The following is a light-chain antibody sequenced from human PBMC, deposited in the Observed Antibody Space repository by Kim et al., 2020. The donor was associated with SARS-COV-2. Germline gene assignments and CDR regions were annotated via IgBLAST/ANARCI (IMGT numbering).Light chain of an antibody. V-gene: IGLV2-14*03. Sequence: GQSISMSCTGSSSDVGAYNYVSWYQQYPGKAPKLMIYDVTKRPSGVSDRFSGSKSGNTASLTISGLQPEDEADYYCSSFTTTYTYVFGGGTKVTVL. CDR1: SSDVGAYNY. J-gene: IGLJ1*01. CDR2: DVT. CDR3: SSFTTTYTYV.